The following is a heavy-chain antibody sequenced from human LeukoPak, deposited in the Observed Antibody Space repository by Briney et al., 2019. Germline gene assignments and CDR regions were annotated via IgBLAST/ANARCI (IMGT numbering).Heavy chain of an antibody. D-gene: IGHD6-19*01. J-gene: IGHJ4*02. V-gene: IGHV4-59*08. CDR1: GGSISSYY. CDR3: ARHYENGEWLVLQYFDY. Sequence: PSETLSLTCTVSGGSISSYYWSWIRQPPGKGLEWIGYIYYSGSTNYNPSLKSRVTISVDTSKNQFSLKLSSVTAADTAVYYCARHYENGEWLVLQYFDYWGQGTLVTVSS. CDR2: IYYSGST.